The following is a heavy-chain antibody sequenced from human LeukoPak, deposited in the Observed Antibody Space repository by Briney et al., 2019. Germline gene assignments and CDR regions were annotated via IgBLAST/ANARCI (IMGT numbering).Heavy chain of an antibody. D-gene: IGHD2-8*01. V-gene: IGHV1-24*01. CDR1: GYTLTXXS. CDR2: FDPEDGET. Sequence: ASVKVSCKVSGYTLTXXSMHWVRQAPGKXXEWMGGFDPEDGETIYAQKFQGRVTMTEDTSTDTAYMELSSLRSEDTAVYYCATGLGIMGYSYYFDYWGQGTLVTVSS. CDR3: ATGLGIMGYSYYFDY. J-gene: IGHJ4*02.